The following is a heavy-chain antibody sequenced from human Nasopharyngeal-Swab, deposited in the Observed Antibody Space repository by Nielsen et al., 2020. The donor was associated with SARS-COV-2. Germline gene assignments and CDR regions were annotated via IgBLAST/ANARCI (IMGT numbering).Heavy chain of an antibody. CDR3: ARDLVRVWSYVGTLGY. CDR1: GFSFSTYG. J-gene: IGHJ4*02. V-gene: IGHV3-33*01. D-gene: IGHD4-23*01. CDR2: LWHDGSNV. Sequence: GESLKISCAASGFSFSTYGMHWVRQAPGKGPEWVAVLWHDGSNVGYADSVKGRFSISRDNSKNTLYLQMNSLRAEDTAMYYCARDLVRVWSYVGTLGYWGQGTLVTVSS.